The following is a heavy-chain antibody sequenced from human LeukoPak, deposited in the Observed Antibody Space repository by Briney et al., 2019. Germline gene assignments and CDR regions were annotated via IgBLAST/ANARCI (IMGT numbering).Heavy chain of an antibody. V-gene: IGHV1-69*13. CDR3: ARGGYSYGYAIDY. Sequence: SVKVSCKASGGTFSSYAIGWVRQAPGQGLEWMGGIIPIFGTANYAQKFQGRVTITADESTSTAYMELSSLRSEDTAVYYCARGGYSYGYAIDYWGQGTLVTVSS. D-gene: IGHD5-18*01. CDR2: IIPIFGTA. J-gene: IGHJ4*02. CDR1: GGTFSSYA.